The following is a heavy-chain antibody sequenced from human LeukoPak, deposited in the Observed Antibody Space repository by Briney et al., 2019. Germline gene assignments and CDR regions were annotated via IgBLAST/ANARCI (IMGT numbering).Heavy chain of an antibody. D-gene: IGHD3-3*01. J-gene: IGHJ4*02. Sequence: GGSLRLSCVASGFTFGKYWMSWVRRAPGKGLEWVANIKLDGSEKNYADSVKGRFTISRDNTKNSLYLQMNSLRAEDTAVFYCARDQYDTWSRRGNFDSWGQGTLVIVSS. CDR2: IKLDGSEK. CDR3: ARDQYDTWSRRGNFDS. CDR1: GFTFGKYW. V-gene: IGHV3-7*03.